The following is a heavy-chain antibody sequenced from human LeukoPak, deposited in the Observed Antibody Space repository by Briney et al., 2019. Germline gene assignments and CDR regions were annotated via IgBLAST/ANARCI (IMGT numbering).Heavy chain of an antibody. CDR2: INPNSGGT. CDR1: GYTFTSYY. V-gene: IGHV1-2*02. CDR3: ARDSHSSGWFLPDY. J-gene: IGHJ4*02. D-gene: IGHD6-19*01. Sequence: GASVKVSCKASGYTFTSYYMHWVRQAPGQGLEWMGWINPNSGGTDYAQKFQGRVTMTRDTSISTAYMELNSLRSDDTAVYYCARDSHSSGWFLPDYWGQGTLVTVSS.